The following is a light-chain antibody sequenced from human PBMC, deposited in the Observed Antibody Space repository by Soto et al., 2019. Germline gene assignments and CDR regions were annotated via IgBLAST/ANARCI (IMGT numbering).Light chain of an antibody. CDR3: CSYGGSCPYV. J-gene: IGLJ1*01. Sequence: QSVLTQPPSVSGSPGQSVTISCTGTSSDVGGYDYVSWYQQRPGKAPKLLIYDVTKRPSGVPDRFSGSKSGNTASLTISGLQAEDEADFYCCSYGGSCPYVFGNGTKVTVL. CDR1: SSDVGGYDY. V-gene: IGLV2-11*01. CDR2: DVT.